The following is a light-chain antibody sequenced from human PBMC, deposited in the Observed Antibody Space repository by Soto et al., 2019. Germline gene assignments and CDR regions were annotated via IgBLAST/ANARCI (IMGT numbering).Light chain of an antibody. CDR2: DAS. V-gene: IGKV1-33*01. J-gene: IGKJ1*01. Sequence: EIQMTQSPSSLSVSVGDRVTITCQASRDIRDFLNWYQQKPGKAPKLLIFDASNLEEGVPPRFSGSGSGTDFTFSISSPQPEDVATYYCQNFDSAPQTFGQGTKVDIK. CDR3: QNFDSAPQT. CDR1: RDIRDF.